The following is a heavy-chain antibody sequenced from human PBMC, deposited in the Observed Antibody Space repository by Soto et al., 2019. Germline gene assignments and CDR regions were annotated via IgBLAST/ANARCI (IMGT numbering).Heavy chain of an antibody. CDR2: IYYSGST. Sequence: SETLSLTCTVSGGSISSYYWSWIRQPPGKGLEWIGYIYYSGSTNYNPSLKSRVTISVDTSKNQFSLKLSSVTAADTAVYYCSSDSGYDFWSGYYTHSAFDIWGQGTMVTVSS. J-gene: IGHJ3*02. CDR1: GGSISSYY. V-gene: IGHV4-59*01. D-gene: IGHD3-3*01. CDR3: SSDSGYDFWSGYYTHSAFDI.